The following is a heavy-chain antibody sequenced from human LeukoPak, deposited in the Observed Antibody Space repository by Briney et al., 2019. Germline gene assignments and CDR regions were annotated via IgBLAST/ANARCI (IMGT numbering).Heavy chain of an antibody. V-gene: IGHV3-30-3*01. D-gene: IGHD5-18*01. CDR2: ISYDGSNK. CDR1: GFTFSNYA. J-gene: IGHJ4*02. Sequence: GRSLRLSCAASGFTFSNYAMHCVRQAPGKGLEWVAVISYDGSNKYYADSAKGRFTISRDNSKNTLYLQMNSLRAEDTAVYYCARDLYSYGHFDYWGQGTLVTVSS. CDR3: ARDLYSYGHFDY.